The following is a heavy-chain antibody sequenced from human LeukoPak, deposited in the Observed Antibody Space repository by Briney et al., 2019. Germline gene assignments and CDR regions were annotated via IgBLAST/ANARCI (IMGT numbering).Heavy chain of an antibody. Sequence: ASVKVSCKASGYTFTSYYMHWVRQAPGQGLEWMGIINPSGGSTTYAQKFQGRVTMTRDTSTSTVYMELSSLRSEDTAVYYCARGRRFLEWLLYDWGPLDSKLVDYYYYGMDVWGQGTTVTVSS. V-gene: IGHV1-46*01. CDR1: GYTFTSYY. CDR3: ARGRRFLEWLLYDWGPLDSKLVDYYYYGMDV. D-gene: IGHD3-3*01. CDR2: INPSGGST. J-gene: IGHJ6*02.